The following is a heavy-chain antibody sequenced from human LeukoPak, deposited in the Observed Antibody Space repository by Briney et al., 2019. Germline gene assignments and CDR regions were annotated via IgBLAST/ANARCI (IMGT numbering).Heavy chain of an antibody. CDR1: GFTFSSYW. Sequence: GGSLRLSCAASGFTFSSYWMSWVRQAPGKGLEWVANIKQDGSEKYYVDSVKGRFTISRDNAKNSLYLQMNSLRAEDTAVYYCARDLRHPTAMIVVNDAFDIWGQGTMVTVSS. D-gene: IGHD3-22*01. J-gene: IGHJ3*02. CDR3: ARDLRHPTAMIVVNDAFDI. V-gene: IGHV3-7*01. CDR2: IKQDGSEK.